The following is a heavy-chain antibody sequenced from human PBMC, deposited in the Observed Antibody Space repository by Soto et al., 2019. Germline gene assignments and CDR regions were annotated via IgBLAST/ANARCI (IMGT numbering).Heavy chain of an antibody. V-gene: IGHV3-23*01. CDR1: GFTFSSYA. D-gene: IGHD2-15*01. CDR3: AKGLGYCSGGSCYSGYYYMDV. J-gene: IGHJ6*03. Sequence: HPGGSLRLSCAASGFTFSSYAMSWVRQAPGKGLEWVSAISGSGGSTYYADSVKGRFTISRDNSKNTLYLQMNSLRAEDTAVYYCAKGLGYCSGGSCYSGYYYMDVWGKGTTVTVSS. CDR2: ISGSGGST.